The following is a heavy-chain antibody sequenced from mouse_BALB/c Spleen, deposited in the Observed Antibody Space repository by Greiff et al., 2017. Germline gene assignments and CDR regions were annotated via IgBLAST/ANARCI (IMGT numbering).Heavy chain of an antibody. Sequence: QVQLQQSGAELVRPGASVTLSCKASGYTFTDYEMHWVKQTPVHGLEWIGAIDPETGGTAYNQKFKGKATLTADKSSSTAYMELRSLTSEDSAVYYCTRSGDYYGSTQYFDVWGAGTTVTVSS. V-gene: IGHV1-15*01. D-gene: IGHD1-1*01. CDR3: TRSGDYYGSTQYFDV. CDR1: GYTFTDYE. J-gene: IGHJ1*01. CDR2: IDPETGGT.